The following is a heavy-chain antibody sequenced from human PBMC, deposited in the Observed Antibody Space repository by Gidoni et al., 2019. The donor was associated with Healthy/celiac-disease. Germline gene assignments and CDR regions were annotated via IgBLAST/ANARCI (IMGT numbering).Heavy chain of an antibody. CDR3: ARQDYGSGSYYGDY. CDR2: IYYTGST. CDR1: GGSISGSSYY. J-gene: IGHJ4*02. D-gene: IGHD3-10*01. V-gene: IGHV4-39*01. Sequence: QLQLQESGPGLVKPSETTSLTCTVSGGSISGSSYYWGWIRQPPGKGLEWIGSIYYTGSTYYNPSLKSRVTISVDTSKNQFSLKLSSVTAADTAVYYCARQDYGSGSYYGDYWGQGTLVTVSS.